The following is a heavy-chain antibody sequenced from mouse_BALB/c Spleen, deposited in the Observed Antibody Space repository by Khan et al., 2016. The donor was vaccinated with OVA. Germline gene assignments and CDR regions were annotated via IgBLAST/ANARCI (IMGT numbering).Heavy chain of an antibody. V-gene: IGHV2-6-5*01. CDR3: AEDPPYYAMDS. Sequence: QVQLKESGPGLVAPSQSLSITCTVSGFSLTDYAVSWIRQPPGKGLEWLGGIRAGGSKYNNSALKSRLSISKDKSRSQVFLIKNSLQTDDTAVYSCAEDPPYYAMDSWGQGISVTVSS. J-gene: IGHJ4*01. CDR2: IRAGGSK. CDR1: GFSLTDYA.